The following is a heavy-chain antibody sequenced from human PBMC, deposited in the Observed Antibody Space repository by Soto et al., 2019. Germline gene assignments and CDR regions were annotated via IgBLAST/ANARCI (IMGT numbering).Heavy chain of an antibody. V-gene: IGHV1-46*01. CDR2: INPSGGST. Sequence: ASVKVSCKASGYTFTSYYMHWVRQAPGQGLEWMGIINPSGGSTSYAQKFQGRVTMTRDTSTSTVYMELSSLRSEDTAVYYCARNGARPTKGGYYYHHYGMDVWGQGTTVTVSS. J-gene: IGHJ6*02. D-gene: IGHD6-6*01. CDR3: ARNGARPTKGGYYYHHYGMDV. CDR1: GYTFTSYY.